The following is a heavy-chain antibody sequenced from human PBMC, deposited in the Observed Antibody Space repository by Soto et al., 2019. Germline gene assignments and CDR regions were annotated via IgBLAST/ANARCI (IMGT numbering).Heavy chain of an antibody. Sequence: QVQLQESGPGLVKPSETLSLTCTVSGGSISSYYWSWIRQPPGKGLEWIGYIYYSGSTNYNPSLKSRVTISVDTAKNQCSLKLSSVTAADTAVYYCARAPTGYCSGGSCYTSSYYDYGMDVWGQGTTVTVSS. J-gene: IGHJ6*02. CDR3: ARAPTGYCSGGSCYTSSYYDYGMDV. D-gene: IGHD2-15*01. CDR2: IYYSGST. CDR1: GGSISSYY. V-gene: IGHV4-59*01.